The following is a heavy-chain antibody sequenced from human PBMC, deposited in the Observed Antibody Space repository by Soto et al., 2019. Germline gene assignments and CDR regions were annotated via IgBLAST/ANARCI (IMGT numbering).Heavy chain of an antibody. CDR1: GYTFTSYY. CDR3: ARASVYYDSSGYPTTFDY. CDR2: INPSGGST. D-gene: IGHD3-22*01. J-gene: IGHJ4*02. Sequence: QVQLVQSGAEVKKPGASVKVSCKASGYTFTSYYMHWVRQAPGQGLEWMGIINPSGGSTSYAQKFRGRVTMTRDTSTSTVYMELSSLRSEDTAVYYCARASVYYDSSGYPTTFDYWGQGTLVTVSS. V-gene: IGHV1-46*01.